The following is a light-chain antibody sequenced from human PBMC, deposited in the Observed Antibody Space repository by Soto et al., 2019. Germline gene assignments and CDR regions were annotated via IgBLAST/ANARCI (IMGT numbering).Light chain of an antibody. J-gene: IGLJ1*01. CDR1: SSDVGKYDH. V-gene: IGLV2-18*02. CDR3: SSYASTSRYD. CDR2: EVT. Sequence: QSALTQPPSVSGSPGQSVTISCTGTSSDVGKYDHVSWYQQPPGTAPKLIIYEVTNRPSGDPARLSRSKSGNTASLTISGLQAEDEADYYCSSYASTSRYDFGAGTKVTVL.